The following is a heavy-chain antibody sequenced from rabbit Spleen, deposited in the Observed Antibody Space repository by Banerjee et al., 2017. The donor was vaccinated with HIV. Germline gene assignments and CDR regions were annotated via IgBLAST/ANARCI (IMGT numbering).Heavy chain of an antibody. CDR3: ARSINWANRALNL. D-gene: IGHD1-1*01. V-gene: IGHV1S45*01. CDR1: GLSFSNSYW. Sequence: EESGGDLVKPDGPLTLTCTASGLSFSNSYWIFWDRQAPGKGLEWIASIYTGSGATYYANWAKGRFTVSKTSSTTVDLKMTSLTAADTATYFCARSINWANRALNLWGPGTLVTVS. CDR2: IYTGSGAT. J-gene: IGHJ4*01.